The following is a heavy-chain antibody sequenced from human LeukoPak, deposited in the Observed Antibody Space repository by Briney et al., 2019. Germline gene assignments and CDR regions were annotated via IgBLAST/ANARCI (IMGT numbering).Heavy chain of an antibody. Sequence: ASVKVSCKASGYTFTSYGISWVRQAPGQGLEWMGWISAYNGNTNYAQELQGRVTMTTDTSTSTAYMELRSLRSDDTAVYYCARVPPGSVGLYYYDSSGYYELDYWGQGTLVTVSS. V-gene: IGHV1-18*01. CDR1: GYTFTSYG. J-gene: IGHJ4*02. CDR3: ARVPPGSVGLYYYDSSGYYELDY. D-gene: IGHD3-22*01. CDR2: ISAYNGNT.